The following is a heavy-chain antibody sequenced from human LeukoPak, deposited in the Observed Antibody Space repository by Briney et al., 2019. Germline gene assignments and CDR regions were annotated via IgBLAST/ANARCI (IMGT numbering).Heavy chain of an antibody. Sequence: SETLSLTCTVSGYSISSGYYWGWIRPPPGKGLEWIGSIYHSGSTYYNPSLKSRVTISVDTSKNQFSLKLSSVTAADTAVYYCARVGRVGATPRPYYYYYYYMDVWGKGTTVTVSS. V-gene: IGHV4-38-2*02. J-gene: IGHJ6*03. CDR1: GYSISSGYY. CDR3: ARVGRVGATPRPYYYYYYYMDV. D-gene: IGHD1-26*01. CDR2: IYHSGST.